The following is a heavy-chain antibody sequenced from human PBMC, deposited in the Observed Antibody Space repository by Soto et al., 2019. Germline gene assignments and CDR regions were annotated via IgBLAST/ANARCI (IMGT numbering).Heavy chain of an antibody. J-gene: IGHJ6*02. V-gene: IGHV1-69*06. D-gene: IGHD2-21*02. CDR3: ARVYCGGDCYSYYYYYGMDV. Sequence: GASVKVSCKASGGTFSSYAISWVRQAPGQGLGWMGGIIPIFGTANYAQKFQGRVTITADKSTSTAYMELSSLRSEDTAVYYCARVYCGGDCYSYYYYYGMDVWGQGTTVTVSS. CDR2: IIPIFGTA. CDR1: GGTFSSYA.